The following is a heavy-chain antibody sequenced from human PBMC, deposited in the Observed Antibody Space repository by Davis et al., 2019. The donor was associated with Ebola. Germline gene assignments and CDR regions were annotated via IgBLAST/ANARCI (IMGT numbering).Heavy chain of an antibody. CDR3: ARDRRGTWFYYMDV. CDR2: IKEDGSEK. J-gene: IGHJ6*03. CDR1: GFTFSRSW. Sequence: GESLKISCVASGFTFSRSWMNWVRQAPGQGLEWVASIKEDGSEKYHVHSVEGRFTISRDNAKNSLYLQMNSLRAEDTAVYYCARDRRGTWFYYMDVWGKGTTVTVSS. D-gene: IGHD1-14*01. V-gene: IGHV3-7*01.